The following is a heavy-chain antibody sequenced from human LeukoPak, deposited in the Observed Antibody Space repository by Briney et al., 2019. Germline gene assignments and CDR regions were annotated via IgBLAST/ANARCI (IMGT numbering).Heavy chain of an antibody. V-gene: IGHV1-2*02. D-gene: IGHD3-10*01. CDR3: ARNHVAIQWFGEGGFDP. CDR2: FNPDNGGT. Sequence: GASVKVSCKASGYAFTDYYVHWVRQAPGQGLEWMGCFNPDNGGTNSVQKFQGRVTMTGDTSMRTVYMELTRLRSDDTAVYYCARNHVAIQWFGEGGFDPWGQGTLVTVSS. J-gene: IGHJ5*02. CDR1: GYAFTDYY.